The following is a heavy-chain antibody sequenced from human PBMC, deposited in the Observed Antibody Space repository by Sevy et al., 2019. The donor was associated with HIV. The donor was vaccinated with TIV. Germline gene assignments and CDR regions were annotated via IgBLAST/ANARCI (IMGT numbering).Heavy chain of an antibody. CDR1: RFSFNGYG. CDR2: IRYDGSNK. J-gene: IGHJ5*02. Sequence: GGSLRHSCAASRFSFNGYGMHWVRQAPGKGLEWVAFIRYDGSNKYYADSVKGRFTISRDDSKNTLYLQMNSLRAEDTALYYCARGTPAFCTGGVCFNWFDPWGQGTLVTVSS. D-gene: IGHD2-8*02. CDR3: ARGTPAFCTGGVCFNWFDP. V-gene: IGHV3-30*02.